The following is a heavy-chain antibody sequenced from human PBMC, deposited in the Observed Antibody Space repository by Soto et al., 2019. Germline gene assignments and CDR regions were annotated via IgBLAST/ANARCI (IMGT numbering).Heavy chain of an antibody. CDR3: VRLRYSDF. CDR2: IKQDGSEK. Sequence: EVQLVESGGDLVQPGGSLRLSCAASGITFSSYWMTWVRQAPGKGLEWVANIKQDGSEKNYVDSVKGRFTISRDNAKNSLYLQMNSLRAEDTAVYYCVRLRYSDFWGQGTLVTVSS. V-gene: IGHV3-7*01. D-gene: IGHD2-15*01. CDR1: GITFSSYW. J-gene: IGHJ4*02.